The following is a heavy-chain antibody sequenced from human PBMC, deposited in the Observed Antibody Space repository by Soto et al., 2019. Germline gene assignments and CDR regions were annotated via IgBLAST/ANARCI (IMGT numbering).Heavy chain of an antibody. CDR1: GGSISSYY. V-gene: IGHV4-59*01. CDR3: ARVGGSYSTGLDY. CDR2: XXYXGXT. J-gene: IGHJ4*02. Sequence: PSETLSLTCTVSGGSISSYYWSWIRQPPGKGLXWIXXXXYXGXTXXXXXXKSRVTISVDTSKNQFSLKLNSVTAADTAVYYCARVGGSYSTGLDYWGQGTLVTSPQ. D-gene: IGHD1-26*01.